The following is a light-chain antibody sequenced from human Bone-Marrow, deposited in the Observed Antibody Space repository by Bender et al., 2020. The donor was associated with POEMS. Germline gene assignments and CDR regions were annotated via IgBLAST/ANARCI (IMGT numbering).Light chain of an antibody. Sequence: QSALAQPPSASGSPGQSVTISCTGTSSDIGGHNYVSWYQQFPGQAPRLIILGVSERPSGVPARFSGSKSGNTAFLTVSGLRPEDEADYFCLSYAGNNNCVFGPGTRLTVL. J-gene: IGLJ1*01. CDR3: LSYAGNNNCV. V-gene: IGLV2-8*01. CDR2: GVS. CDR1: SSDIGGHNY.